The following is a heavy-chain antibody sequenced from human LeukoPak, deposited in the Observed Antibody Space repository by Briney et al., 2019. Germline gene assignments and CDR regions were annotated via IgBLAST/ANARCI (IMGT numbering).Heavy chain of an antibody. D-gene: IGHD3-10*01. V-gene: IGHV4-4*02. CDR3: ARLSRTMVRGVMSWFDP. J-gene: IGHJ5*02. Sequence: PSETLSLTCAVSGGSISSSNWWSWVRQPPGKGLEWIGEIYHSGSTNYNPSLKSRVTISVDTSKNQFSLKLSSVTAADTAVYYCARLSRTMVRGVMSWFDPWGQGTLVTVSS. CDR1: GGSISSSNW. CDR2: IYHSGST.